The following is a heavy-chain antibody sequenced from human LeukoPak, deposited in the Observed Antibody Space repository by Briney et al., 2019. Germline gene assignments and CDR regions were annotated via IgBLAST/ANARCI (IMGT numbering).Heavy chain of an antibody. Sequence: PGGSLRLSCAASGFTFSSYSTNWVRQAPGKGLEWVSSISSSSSYIYYADSVKGRFTISGDNAKNSLYLQMNSLRAEDTAVYYCARDRGDYYDSSGYYPGYFDHWGQGTLVTVSS. J-gene: IGHJ4*02. CDR1: GFTFSSYS. V-gene: IGHV3-21*01. CDR2: ISSSSSYI. CDR3: ARDRGDYYDSSGYYPGYFDH. D-gene: IGHD3-22*01.